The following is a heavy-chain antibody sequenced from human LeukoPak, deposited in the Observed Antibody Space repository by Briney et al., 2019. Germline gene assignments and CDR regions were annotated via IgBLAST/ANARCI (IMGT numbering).Heavy chain of an antibody. Sequence: ASVKVSCKASGYNFTNYAINWVRQAPGQGLEWMGWINTDTGDPTYVQGFTGRFVFSLDTSVNTAYLRVDSLKADDTAIYYCARGGGHTGFDYWGQGTLVTVSS. V-gene: IGHV7-4-1*01. CDR3: ARGGGHTGFDY. D-gene: IGHD5-12*01. CDR2: INTDTGDP. J-gene: IGHJ4*02. CDR1: GYNFTNYA.